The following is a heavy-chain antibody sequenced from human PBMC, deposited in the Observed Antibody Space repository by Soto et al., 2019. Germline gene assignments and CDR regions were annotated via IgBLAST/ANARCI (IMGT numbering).Heavy chain of an antibody. V-gene: IGHV4-59*01. D-gene: IGHD3-10*01. J-gene: IGHJ6*02. CDR1: GGSISSYY. CDR3: AKVGAAMVRGVHYYYYYGMDV. Sequence: SETLSLTCTVSGGSISSYYWSWIRQPPGKGLEWIGYIYYSGSTNYNPSLKSRVTISVDTSKNQFSLKLSSVTAADTAVYYCAKVGAAMVRGVHYYYYYGMDVWGQGTTVTVSS. CDR2: IYYSGST.